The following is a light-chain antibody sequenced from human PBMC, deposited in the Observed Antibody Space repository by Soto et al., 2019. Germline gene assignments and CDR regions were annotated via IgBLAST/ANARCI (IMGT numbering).Light chain of an antibody. V-gene: IGKV3-11*01. J-gene: IGKJ5*01. Sequence: EIVMTQSPATLSVSPGERATLSCRASQSVSSDLAWYHQKPGQAPRLLIYGASTRATGIPARFSGSGSGTDFTLTISSLEPEDFALYYCQQRSNLPPTFGQGTRLEI. CDR3: QQRSNLPPT. CDR1: QSVSSD. CDR2: GAS.